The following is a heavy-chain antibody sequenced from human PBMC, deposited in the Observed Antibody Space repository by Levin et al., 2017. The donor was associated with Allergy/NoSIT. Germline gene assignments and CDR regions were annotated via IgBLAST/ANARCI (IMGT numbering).Heavy chain of an antibody. D-gene: IGHD3-10*01. CDR3: ARGEGLLWFPYAFDI. CDR1: GGSISSYY. J-gene: IGHJ3*02. CDR2: IYYSGST. Sequence: SETLSLTCTVSGGSISSYYWSWIRQPPGKGLEWIGYIYYSGSTNYNPSLKSRVTISVDTSKNQFSLKLSSVTAADTAVYYCARGEGLLWFPYAFDIWGQGTMVTVSS. V-gene: IGHV4-59*01.